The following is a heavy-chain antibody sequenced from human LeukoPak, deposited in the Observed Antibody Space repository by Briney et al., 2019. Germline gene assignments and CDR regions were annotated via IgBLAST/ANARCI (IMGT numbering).Heavy chain of an antibody. Sequence: SETLSLTCSVSGASINGGSYYWNWVRQPAGKGLEWIGRIYVGGNSHYNPSLKSRLTISTDTSKNQFSLRLTSVIAADTAIYYCARIYYYYEVGRYRDYFDYWGPGTPVTVSS. J-gene: IGHJ4*02. CDR3: ARIYYYYEVGRYRDYFDY. V-gene: IGHV4-61*02. CDR2: IYVGGNS. D-gene: IGHD3-22*01. CDR1: GASINGGSYY.